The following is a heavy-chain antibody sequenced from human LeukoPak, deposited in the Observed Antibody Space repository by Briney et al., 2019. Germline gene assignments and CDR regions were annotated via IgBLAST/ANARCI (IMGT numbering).Heavy chain of an antibody. V-gene: IGHV3-74*01. J-gene: IGHJ4*02. Sequence: GGSLRLSCEASGFSFPYGMSWVRQAPGKGLVWVSRINHDGSSTNYADSVKGRFTISRDNAKNTLYLQMNSLRAEDTAVYYCVRDWGYDSSGYWQKYFDTWGQGTLVTVSS. D-gene: IGHD3-22*01. CDR3: VRDWGYDSSGYWQKYFDT. CDR1: GFSFPYG. CDR2: INHDGSST.